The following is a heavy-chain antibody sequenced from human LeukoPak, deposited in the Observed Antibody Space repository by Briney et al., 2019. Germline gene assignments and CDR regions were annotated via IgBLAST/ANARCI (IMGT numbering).Heavy chain of an antibody. Sequence: GGSLRLSCAASGFTFSSYAMSWVRQAPGKGLEWVSAISGSGGSTYYADSVKGRFTISRDNSKNTLYLQMNSLRAEDTAVYYCAKKSGGYDFWSASDYWGQGTLVTVSS. CDR1: GFTFSSYA. V-gene: IGHV3-23*01. CDR3: AKKSGGYDFWSASDY. D-gene: IGHD3-3*01. CDR2: ISGSGGST. J-gene: IGHJ4*02.